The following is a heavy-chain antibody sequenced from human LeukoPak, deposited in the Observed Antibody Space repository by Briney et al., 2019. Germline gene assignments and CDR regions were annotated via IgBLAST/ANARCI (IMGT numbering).Heavy chain of an antibody. Sequence: GASVKVSCKASGYTFTGYYMHWVRQAPGQGLEWMGWINPNSEGTNYAQKFQGRVTMTRDTSISTAYMELSRLRSDDTAVYYCAREAAGSSTSCYPDYWGQGTLVTVSS. D-gene: IGHD2-2*01. V-gene: IGHV1-2*02. CDR2: INPNSEGT. CDR1: GYTFTGYY. CDR3: AREAAGSSTSCYPDY. J-gene: IGHJ4*02.